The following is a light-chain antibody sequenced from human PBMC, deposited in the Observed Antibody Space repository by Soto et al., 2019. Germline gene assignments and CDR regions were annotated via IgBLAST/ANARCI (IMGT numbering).Light chain of an antibody. V-gene: IGKV3-11*01. Sequence: EIVLTQSPATLSLSPGERATLSCRASQSVSSYLAWYQQKPGQAPRLLIYDASNRATGIPARFSGSGSGTDFTLTISSLEPEDFAAYFCQQYGSIRTFGQGTKVDIK. CDR2: DAS. J-gene: IGKJ1*01. CDR3: QQYGSIRT. CDR1: QSVSSY.